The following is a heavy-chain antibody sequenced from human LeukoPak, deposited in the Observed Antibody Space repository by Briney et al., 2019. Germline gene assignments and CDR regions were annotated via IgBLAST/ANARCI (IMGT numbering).Heavy chain of an antibody. V-gene: IGHV3-30*02. CDR2: IGNDGSNK. CDR1: GFTFSSYG. D-gene: IGHD2-15*01. J-gene: IGHJ4*02. CDR3: AAHQGYCSGGGCGPY. Sequence: GGSLRLSCAASGFTFSSYGMHWVRQAPGKGLEWLAFIGNDGSNKYYVDSVKGRFTISRDNSKNTLYLQMNTLRAEDTAVYHCAAHQGYCSGGGCGPYWGQGTQVTVSS.